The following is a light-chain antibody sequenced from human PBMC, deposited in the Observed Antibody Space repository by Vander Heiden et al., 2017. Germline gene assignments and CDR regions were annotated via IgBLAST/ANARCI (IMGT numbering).Light chain of an antibody. CDR1: SSNIGAGYD. V-gene: IGLV1-40*01. J-gene: IGLJ2*01. Sequence: QSVLTQPPSLSGAPGQRVTISCTGSSSNIGAGYDVHWYQQLPGTAPKLLIFANSNRPSGVPDRFSGSKSGTSASLAITGLQPEDEADYYCQSYDNGRSGSRVFGGGTKLTVL. CDR2: ANS. CDR3: QSYDNGRSGSRV.